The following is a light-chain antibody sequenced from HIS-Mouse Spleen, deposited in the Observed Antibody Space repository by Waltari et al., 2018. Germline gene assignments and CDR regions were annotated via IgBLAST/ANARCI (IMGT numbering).Light chain of an antibody. CDR3: CSYAGSSTWV. Sequence: QSALTQPASVSGSPGQSITLSCTGTSRYFGRYTLVSWYPQHPGKPPKLMIHEDSNRPSGVSNRFSCSKSGNTASLTIAGLQAEDEADYYCCSYAGSSTWVFGGGTKLTVL. V-gene: IGLV2-23*01. J-gene: IGLJ3*02. CDR1: SRYFGRYTL. CDR2: EDS.